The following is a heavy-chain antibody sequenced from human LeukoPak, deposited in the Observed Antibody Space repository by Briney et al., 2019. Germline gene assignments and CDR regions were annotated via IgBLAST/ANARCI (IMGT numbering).Heavy chain of an antibody. D-gene: IGHD2-2*01. CDR3: ARGPDIVVVPAAQSNWFDP. Sequence: GESLKISCKGSGYSFTSYWIGWVRQMPGKGLEWMGIIYPGDSDTRYSPSFQGQVTISADKSISTAYLQWSSLKASDTAMSYCARGPDIVVVPAAQSNWFDPWGQGTLVTVSS. CDR1: GYSFTSYW. V-gene: IGHV5-51*01. CDR2: IYPGDSDT. J-gene: IGHJ5*02.